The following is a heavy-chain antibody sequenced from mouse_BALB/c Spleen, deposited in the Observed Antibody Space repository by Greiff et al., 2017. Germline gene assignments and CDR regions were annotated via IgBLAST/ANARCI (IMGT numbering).Heavy chain of an antibody. CDR1: GYPFTSYY. Sequence: VQLHQSGAELVKPGASVTLSCKASGYPFTSYYMYWVTQRPGQGLEWIGEINPSNGGTNFNEKFKSKTTLTVDKSSSTAYMQLSSLTAEDYAVYYWTFSTTAPGAMDYWGQGTSVTVSS. V-gene: IGHV1S81*02. D-gene: IGHD1-2*01. J-gene: IGHJ4*01. CDR3: TFSTTAPGAMDY. CDR2: INPSNGGT.